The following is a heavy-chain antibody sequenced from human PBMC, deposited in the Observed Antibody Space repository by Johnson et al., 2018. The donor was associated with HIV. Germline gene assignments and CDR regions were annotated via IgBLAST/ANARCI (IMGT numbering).Heavy chain of an antibody. V-gene: IGHV3-66*01. J-gene: IGHJ3*02. D-gene: IGHD1-14*01. Sequence: VQLVESGGGLVQPGGSLRLSCAASGFTVSSNYMSWVRQAPGKGLEWVSVIYSGGSTYYADSVKGRFTIPRDNSKNTLYLQMNSLRAEDTAVYYWAKGEDGSHDAFDIWGQGTMVTVSS. CDR1: GFTVSSNY. CDR2: IYSGGST. CDR3: AKGEDGSHDAFDI.